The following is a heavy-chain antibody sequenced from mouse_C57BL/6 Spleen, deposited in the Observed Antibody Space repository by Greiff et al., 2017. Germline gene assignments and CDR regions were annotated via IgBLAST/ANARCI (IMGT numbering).Heavy chain of an antibody. CDR3: ARSTGGLRAMDY. J-gene: IGHJ4*01. Sequence: EVQLQQPGPVLVKPGASVKMSCKASGYTFTDYYMNWVKQSHGQSLEWIGVINPYNGGTSYNQKFKGKATLTVDKSSSTAYMELNSLTSEDSAVYDCARSTGGLRAMDYWGQGTSVTVSS. CDR2: INPYNGGT. CDR1: GYTFTDYY. V-gene: IGHV1-19*01. D-gene: IGHD2-4*01.